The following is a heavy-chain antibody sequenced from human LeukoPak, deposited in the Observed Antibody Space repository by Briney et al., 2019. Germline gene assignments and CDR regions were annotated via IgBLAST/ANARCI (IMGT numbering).Heavy chain of an antibody. CDR1: GFTFDDYA. CDR2: ISWDGGST. J-gene: IGHJ4*02. D-gene: IGHD2-2*01. V-gene: IGHV3-43D*04. CDR3: AKDYCSSTSCYFDY. Sequence: PGGSLRLSCAASGFTFDDYAMHWVRQAPGKGLEWVSLISWDGGSTYYADSVKGRFTISSDNSKNSLYLQMNSLRAEDTALYYCAKDYCSSTSCYFDYWGQGTLVTVSS.